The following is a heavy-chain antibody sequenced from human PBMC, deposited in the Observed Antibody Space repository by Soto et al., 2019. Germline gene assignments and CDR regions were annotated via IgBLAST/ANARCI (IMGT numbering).Heavy chain of an antibody. J-gene: IGHJ6*03. Sequence: GGSLRLSCAASGFTFSSYAMSWVRQAPGKGLEWVSAISGSGGSTYYADSVKGRFTISRDNSKNTLYLQMNSLRAEDTAVYYCAKAMGFRSIAARNYYYYYMDVWGKGTTVTVSS. CDR1: GFTFSSYA. CDR3: AKAMGFRSIAARNYYYYYMDV. D-gene: IGHD6-6*01. V-gene: IGHV3-23*01. CDR2: ISGSGGST.